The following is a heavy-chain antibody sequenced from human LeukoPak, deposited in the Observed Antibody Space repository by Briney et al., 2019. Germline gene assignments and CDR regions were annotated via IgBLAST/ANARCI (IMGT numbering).Heavy chain of an antibody. Sequence: SETLSLTCNVSGDSISGPYWNWIRQAPGRGLEWIGYTHYTGETNYNPSLKSRLTMSVDTSNNQVYLRLSSVTAADTAVYYCGRNLGSGSDHWGQGTLVTVSS. J-gene: IGHJ4*02. V-gene: IGHV4-59*11. CDR3: GRNLGSGSDH. CDR2: THYTGET. CDR1: GDSISGPY. D-gene: IGHD3-10*01.